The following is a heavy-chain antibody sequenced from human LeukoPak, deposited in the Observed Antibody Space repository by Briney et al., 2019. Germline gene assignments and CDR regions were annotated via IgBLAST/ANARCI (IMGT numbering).Heavy chain of an antibody. J-gene: IGHJ6*02. Sequence: GGSLRLSCAASGFTFSSFAMSWVRQAPGKGLEWVSAVSGSATSTYYADSVKGRFTISRDNSKNTLYLQMKGLRAEDTAIYYCAYTRGATTRAIYYGMDVWGQGTTVTVSS. CDR2: VSGSATST. CDR1: GFTFSSFA. V-gene: IGHV3-23*01. D-gene: IGHD5-24*01. CDR3: AYTRGATTRAIYYGMDV.